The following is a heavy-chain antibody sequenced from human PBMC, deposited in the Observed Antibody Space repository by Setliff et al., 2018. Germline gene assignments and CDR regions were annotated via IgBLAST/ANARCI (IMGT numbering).Heavy chain of an antibody. D-gene: IGHD3-3*01. CDR2: INHSGST. V-gene: IGHV4-39*06. CDR3: ARSGYDDFWSGLLNDAFDI. CDR1: GGSISSGDHY. J-gene: IGHJ3*02. Sequence: SETLSLTCTVSGGSISSGDHYWSWIRQHPGKGLEWNGEINHSGSTYYNPSLKSRVTISVDTSKNQSPLKLSSVTAADTAVYCCARSGYDDFWSGLLNDAFDIWGQGTMVTVS.